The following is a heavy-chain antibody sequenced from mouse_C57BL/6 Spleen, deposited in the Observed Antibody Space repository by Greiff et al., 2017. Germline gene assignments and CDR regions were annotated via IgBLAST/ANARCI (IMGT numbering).Heavy chain of an antibody. CDR3: ARSLRYYAMGY. Sequence: VQLQQPGAELVKPGASVKLSCKASGYTFTSYWMHWVKQRPGQGLEWIGMIQPNSGSTNYNEKFKSKATLTVDKSSSTAYMQLSSLTSEDTAVYYCARSLRYYAMGYWGQGTSDTVSS. CDR2: IQPNSGST. V-gene: IGHV1-64*01. D-gene: IGHD1-1*01. CDR1: GYTFTSYW. J-gene: IGHJ4*01.